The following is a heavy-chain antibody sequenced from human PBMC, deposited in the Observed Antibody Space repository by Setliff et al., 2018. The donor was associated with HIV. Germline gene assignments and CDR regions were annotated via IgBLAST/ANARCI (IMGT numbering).Heavy chain of an antibody. Sequence: PGGSLRLSCAASGFTFSGYWMHWVRQAPGKGLEWVAFIRYNGGNKDYADSVQGRFIISRDNPKNTLYLQMNSLRVEDTAVYYCLRDSSGYHEAFDIWGQGTMVTVSS. J-gene: IGHJ3*02. CDR1: GFTFSGYW. D-gene: IGHD3-22*01. CDR3: LRDSSGYHEAFDI. CDR2: IRYNGGNK. V-gene: IGHV3-30*02.